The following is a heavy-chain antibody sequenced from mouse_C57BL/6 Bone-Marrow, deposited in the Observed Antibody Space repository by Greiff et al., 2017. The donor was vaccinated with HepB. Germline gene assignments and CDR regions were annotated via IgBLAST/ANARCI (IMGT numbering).Heavy chain of an antibody. V-gene: IGHV1-81*01. J-gene: IGHJ1*03. CDR3: AREGFGHLLPWYFDV. CDR1: GYTFTSYG. CDR2: IYPRSGNT. D-gene: IGHD1-1*01. Sequence: QVQLQQSGAELARPGASVKLSCKASGYTFTSYGISWVKQRTGQGLEWIGEIYPRSGNTYYNEKFKGKATLTADKSSSTAYMELRSLTSEDSAVYFCAREGFGHLLPWYFDVWGTGTTVTVSS.